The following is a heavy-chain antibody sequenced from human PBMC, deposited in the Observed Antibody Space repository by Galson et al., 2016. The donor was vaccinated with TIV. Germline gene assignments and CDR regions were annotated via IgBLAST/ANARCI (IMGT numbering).Heavy chain of an antibody. Sequence: SLRLSCAASGFRFGDYWGTWVRQAPGKGLEWVASMSKDESEKYYVDSVKGRFTFSRDNPKNSLYLQMNNLRAEDAAIYYCTRLGPSSVFDFWGQGALVTVSS. CDR1: GFRFGDYW. J-gene: IGHJ4*02. CDR3: TRLGPSSVFDF. D-gene: IGHD1-26*01. CDR2: MSKDESEK. V-gene: IGHV3-7*01.